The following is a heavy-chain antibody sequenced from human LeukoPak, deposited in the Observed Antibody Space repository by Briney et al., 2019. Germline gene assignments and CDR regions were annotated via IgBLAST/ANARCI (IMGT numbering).Heavy chain of an antibody. CDR2: IYYSGST. J-gene: IGHJ3*02. D-gene: IGHD2-8*01. CDR1: GGSVSSGTYY. CDR3: TRSTNLEALDI. Sequence: SETLSLTCTVSGGSVSSGTYYWSWIRQPPGKGLEWIGYIYYSGSTNYNPSLKSRVTISVDTSTNQCSLKLSSVTTADTAVYYCTRSTNLEALDIWGQGTMVTVSS. V-gene: IGHV4-61*01.